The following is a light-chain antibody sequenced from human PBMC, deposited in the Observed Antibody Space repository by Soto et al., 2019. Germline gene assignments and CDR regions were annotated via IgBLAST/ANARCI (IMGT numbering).Light chain of an antibody. CDR2: GAS. Sequence: EIVMTQSPATLSLSPGERVTLSCRASQSVSSNLAWYQQKPGQAPRLLIYGASTRATGIPARFSGSGSGTEFTLTISSLQSEDFAVYYCQQYNNWPPWTFGQGTKV. CDR1: QSVSSN. J-gene: IGKJ1*01. CDR3: QQYNNWPPWT. V-gene: IGKV3-15*01.